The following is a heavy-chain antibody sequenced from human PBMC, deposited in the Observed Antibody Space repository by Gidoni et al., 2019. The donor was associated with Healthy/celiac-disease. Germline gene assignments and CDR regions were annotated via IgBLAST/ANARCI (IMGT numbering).Heavy chain of an antibody. CDR3: ARRGPYCSGGSCYPNDAFDI. D-gene: IGHD2-15*01. CDR2: IYYSGST. J-gene: IGHJ3*02. CDR1: GGSISSSSYY. Sequence: QLQLQESGPGLVQPSETLSLTCTVSGGSISSSSYYWGWIRQPPGKGLEWIGSIYYSGSTYYNPSLKSRVTISVDTSKNQFSLKLSSVTAADTAVYYCARRGPYCSGGSCYPNDAFDIWGQGTMVTVSS. V-gene: IGHV4-39*01.